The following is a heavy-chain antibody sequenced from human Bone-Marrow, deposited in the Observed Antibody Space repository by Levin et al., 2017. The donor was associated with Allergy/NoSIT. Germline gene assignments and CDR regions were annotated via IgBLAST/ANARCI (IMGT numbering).Heavy chain of an antibody. V-gene: IGHV3-23*01. CDR2: ISGSGGST. D-gene: IGHD2-21*01. CDR1: GFTFSRYA. CDR3: AKGNIGVGRATPPTAYYMDV. Sequence: PGGSLRLSCAVSGFTFSRYAMSWVRQAPGKGLEWVSVISGSGGSTYYADSVKGRFTISRDNSKNTLYLQVNSLRAEDTAVYYCAKGNIGVGRATPPTAYYMDVWGKGTTVTVSS. J-gene: IGHJ6*03.